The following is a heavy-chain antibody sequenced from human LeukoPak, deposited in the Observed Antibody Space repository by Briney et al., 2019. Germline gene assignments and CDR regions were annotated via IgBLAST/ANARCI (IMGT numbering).Heavy chain of an antibody. D-gene: IGHD5-18*01. CDR2: IYYSGST. CDR1: GGSISSYY. CDR3: ARDPGYSYDIDAFDI. V-gene: IGHV4-59*01. Sequence: SETLSLTCTVSGGSISSYYWSWIRQPPGKGLEWIGYIYYSGSTNYNPSLKSRVTISVDTSKNQFSLKVSSVTAADTAVYYCARDPGYSYDIDAFDIWGQGTMVTVSS. J-gene: IGHJ3*02.